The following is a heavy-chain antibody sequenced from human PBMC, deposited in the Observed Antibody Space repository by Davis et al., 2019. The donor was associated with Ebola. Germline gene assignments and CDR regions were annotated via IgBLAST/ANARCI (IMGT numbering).Heavy chain of an antibody. CDR3: ARDGGVDTDDSYYFDY. Sequence: PGGSLRLSCAASGFTFSSYEMNWVRQAPGKGLEWVSYISSSGSTIYYADSVKGRFTISRDNAKNSLYLQMNSLRAEDTAVYYCARDGGVDTDDSYYFDYWGQGTLVTVSS. CDR2: ISSSGSTI. CDR1: GFTFSSYE. J-gene: IGHJ4*02. D-gene: IGHD5-18*01. V-gene: IGHV3-48*03.